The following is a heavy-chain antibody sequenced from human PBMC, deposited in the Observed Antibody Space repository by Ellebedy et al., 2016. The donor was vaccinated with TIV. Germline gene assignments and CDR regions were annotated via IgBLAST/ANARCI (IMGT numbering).Heavy chain of an antibody. J-gene: IGHJ6*02. CDR2: ISGSGGST. CDR1: GFTFSSYA. D-gene: IGHD6-19*01. CDR3: AREGQQWLAYYYYYGMDV. Sequence: GESLKISCAASGFTFSSYAMSWVRQAPGKGLEWVSVISGSGGSTYYADSVKGRFTISRDNSKNSLYLQMNSLRAEDTAVYYCAREGQQWLAYYYYYGMDVWGQGTTVTVSS. V-gene: IGHV3-23*01.